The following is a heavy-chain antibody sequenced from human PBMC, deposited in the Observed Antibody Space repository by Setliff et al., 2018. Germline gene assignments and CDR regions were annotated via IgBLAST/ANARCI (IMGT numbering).Heavy chain of an antibody. J-gene: IGHJ4*02. V-gene: IGHV1-18*01. CDR1: GYIFNDYG. CDR3: SRLVRFCTRTSCQRLSGGEF. Sequence: GASVKVSCKTSGYIFNDYGIAWVRQAPGQGLEWMAWISPYSGKTYNSPSLNGRLTLTTDTSTATAHMELRNLAFNDTAVYYCSRLVRFCTRTSCQRLSGGEFWGQGTLVTVSS. CDR2: ISPYSGKT. D-gene: IGHD2-8*01.